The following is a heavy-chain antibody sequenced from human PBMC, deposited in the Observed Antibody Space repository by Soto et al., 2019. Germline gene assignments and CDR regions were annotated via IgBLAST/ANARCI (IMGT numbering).Heavy chain of an antibody. CDR3: ARGSLPGYGDRAFEI. D-gene: IGHD4-17*01. Sequence: QVQLVQSGAEVKTPGSSVKVACQASGGTFSNHGINWVRQAPGQGLEWMGVIIPIFGTPYYAQRFQGGVTITADESTNTAYMELTSLRSEDTAVYYCARGSLPGYGDRAFEIWGQGTMVIVSS. CDR2: IIPIFGTP. CDR1: GGTFSNHG. J-gene: IGHJ3*02. V-gene: IGHV1-69*12.